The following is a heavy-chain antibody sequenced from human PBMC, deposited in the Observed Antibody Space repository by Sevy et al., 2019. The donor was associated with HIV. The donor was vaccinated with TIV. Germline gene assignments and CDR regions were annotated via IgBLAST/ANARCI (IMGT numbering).Heavy chain of an antibody. CDR1: GYSFTSYE. CDR2: INPSGGST. V-gene: IGHV1-46*01. Sequence: ASVKVSCKASGYSFTSYEIHWVRQAPGQGLEWMGIINPSGGSTSYAQKFQDRVTMIRDASTTTVYMELSSLGSEDTAVYFCARLRACGGDCYYYDFWGQGTLVTVSS. D-gene: IGHD2-21*02. CDR3: ARLRACGGDCYYYDF. J-gene: IGHJ4*02.